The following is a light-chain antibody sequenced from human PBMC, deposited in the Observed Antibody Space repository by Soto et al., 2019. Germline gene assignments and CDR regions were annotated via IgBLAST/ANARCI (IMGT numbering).Light chain of an antibody. J-gene: IGKJ1*01. CDR1: QSISRQ. V-gene: IGKV1-5*03. CDR3: LQYQSYWT. Sequence: DIQMTQSPSTLSASLGARVSITCRASQSISRQLAWYQQKPGKAPNLLIYQASNLETGVPSRFTGSGSGTEFTLTISSLQPDDLAPYYCLQYQSYWTFGQGTNVEVK. CDR2: QAS.